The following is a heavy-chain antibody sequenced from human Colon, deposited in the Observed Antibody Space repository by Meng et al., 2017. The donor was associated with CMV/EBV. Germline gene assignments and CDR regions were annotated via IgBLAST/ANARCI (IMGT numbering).Heavy chain of an antibody. J-gene: IGHJ4*02. V-gene: IGHV3-30*04. Sequence: SGCTFSSYAMHWVRQAPGKGLEWVAVVSYDGNNKYYADSVKGRFTISRDNSKNTLYLQMNSLRTEDTAVYYCARPQNSRFLEWLRCDYWGQGTLVTVSS. D-gene: IGHD3-3*01. CDR1: GCTFSSYA. CDR2: VSYDGNNK. CDR3: ARPQNSRFLEWLRCDY.